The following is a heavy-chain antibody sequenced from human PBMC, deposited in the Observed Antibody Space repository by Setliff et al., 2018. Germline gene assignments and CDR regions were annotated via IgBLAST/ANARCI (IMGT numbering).Heavy chain of an antibody. CDR2: INSGGSKV. D-gene: IGHD2-15*01. J-gene: IGHJ4*02. CDR1: GFTFRSYE. Sequence: GGSLRLSCAASGFTFRSYEMNWVRQTPGKGLEWVSYINSGGSKVYYADSVKGRFTISRDNSKNTLYLQMNSLRPEDTAVYYCARTCSGSGCYAGLESWGQGTLVTVSS. V-gene: IGHV3-48*03. CDR3: ARTCSGSGCYAGLES.